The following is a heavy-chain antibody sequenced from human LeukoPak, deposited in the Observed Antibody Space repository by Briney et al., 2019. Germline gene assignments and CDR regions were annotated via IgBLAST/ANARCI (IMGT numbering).Heavy chain of an antibody. J-gene: IGHJ3*02. CDR1: GFTVSSNF. V-gene: IGHV3-66*01. D-gene: IGHD3-16*01. Sequence: PGGSLRLSCAASGFTVSSNFMSWVRQAPGKGLEWVSVIYSGGNTYYADYVKGRFTISRDNSKNTLYLQMNSRRAEDTAVYHCARDRLPPLGAFDIWGQGTMVTVSS. CDR2: IYSGGNT. CDR3: ARDRLPPLGAFDI.